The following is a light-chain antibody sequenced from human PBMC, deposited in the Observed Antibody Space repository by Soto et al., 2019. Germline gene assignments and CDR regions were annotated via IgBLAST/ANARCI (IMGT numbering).Light chain of an antibody. J-gene: IGKJ5*01. CDR1: QSVGGN. V-gene: IGKV3-20*01. CDR2: GAS. CDR3: QHYGAAPIT. Sequence: EGVLTQSLGSLSLYPGARATLPCRASQSVGGNVAWYQQIPGQPPKLLIFGASSRATGIADKFSGSGSGTDFTLTISRLEPEDFALYYCQHYGAAPITFGQGRLPEV.